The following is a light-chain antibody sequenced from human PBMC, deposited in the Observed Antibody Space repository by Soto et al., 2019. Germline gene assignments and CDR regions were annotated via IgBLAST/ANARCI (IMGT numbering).Light chain of an antibody. CDR3: AAWDDSLSGPEV. J-gene: IGLJ2*01. Sequence: QPVLTQPPSASGTPGQRVTISCSGSSSNIGSNYVYWYQQLPGTAPKLLIYRNNQRPSGVPYRFSGSKSGTSASLAISGLRSQDEADYYCAAWDDSLSGPEVFGGGTKLTVL. CDR1: SSNIGSNY. V-gene: IGLV1-47*01. CDR2: RNN.